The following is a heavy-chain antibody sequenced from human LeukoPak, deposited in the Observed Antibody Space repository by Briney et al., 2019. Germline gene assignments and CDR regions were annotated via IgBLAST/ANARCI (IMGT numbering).Heavy chain of an antibody. Sequence: SVKVSCTGPGDTFTSYTSSWVRHAPGQGLEWRGRIIPLLGIANYTQKFHGTVTITADKATRTAYMELSSLRSEDTAVYYCARERANLQNWFDPWGQGTLVTVSS. V-gene: IGHV1-69*04. CDR1: GDTFTSYT. J-gene: IGHJ5*02. CDR2: IIPLLGIA. CDR3: ARERANLQNWFDP.